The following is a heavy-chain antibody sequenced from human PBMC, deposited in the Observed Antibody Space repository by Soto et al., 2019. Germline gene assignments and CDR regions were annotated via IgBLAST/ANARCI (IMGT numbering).Heavy chain of an antibody. D-gene: IGHD3-10*01. J-gene: IGHJ5*01. V-gene: IGHV4-39*01. CDR3: ARHGASGSYYNLFAS. CDR1: GGSIGSTLYY. CDR2: IYFSGST. Sequence: TSEALSLTCTVSGGSIGSTLYYGGWVRQPPGKRLEWIGSIYFSGSTYYNPSLKSRVTISVDTSKNQFSLQLSSVTAADTALYYCARHGASGSYYNLFASWGQGSLVTVSS.